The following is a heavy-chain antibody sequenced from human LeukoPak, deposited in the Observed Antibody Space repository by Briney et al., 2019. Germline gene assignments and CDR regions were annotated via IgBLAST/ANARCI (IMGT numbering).Heavy chain of an antibody. V-gene: IGHV4-34*01. CDR2: INHSGSS. D-gene: IGHD3-22*01. CDR3: ARGGDSSGYYLLDAFDI. CDR1: GGSLSGYY. J-gene: IGHJ3*02. Sequence: SETLSLTCAVYGGSLSGYYWSWIRQPPGKGLEWIGEINHSGSSNYNPSLKSRVTISVDTSKNQFPLKLSSVTAADTAVYYCARGGDSSGYYLLDAFDIWGQGTMVTVSS.